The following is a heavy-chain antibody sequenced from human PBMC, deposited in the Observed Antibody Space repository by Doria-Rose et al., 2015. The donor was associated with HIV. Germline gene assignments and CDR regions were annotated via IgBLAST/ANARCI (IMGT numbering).Heavy chain of an antibody. CDR3: ARIKSSRWYHKYYFDF. CDR1: GVSLSSPGMG. D-gene: IGHD6-13*01. Sequence: QITLKESGPVLVKPTETPTLTCTVSGVSLSSPGMGVSWIRQPPGKALEWLANIFSDDESSYKTSLKSRLTISRCTAKSQVVLTMTDMDPVDTATYYCARIKSSRWYHKYYFDFWGQGTLVIVSA. CDR2: IFSDDES. J-gene: IGHJ4*02. V-gene: IGHV2-26*01.